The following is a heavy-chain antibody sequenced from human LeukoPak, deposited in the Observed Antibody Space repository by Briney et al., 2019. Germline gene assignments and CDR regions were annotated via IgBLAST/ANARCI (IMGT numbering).Heavy chain of an antibody. J-gene: IGHJ2*01. CDR1: GGSISSYY. CDR2: IYYSGST. D-gene: IGHD3-22*01. CDR3: ARQIRHYDSSGHEDWYFDL. Sequence: SETLSLTCTVSGGSISSYYWSWIRQPPGKGLEWIGYIYYSGSTNYNPSLKSRVTISVDTSKNQFSLKLSSVTAADTAVYYCARQIRHYDSSGHEDWYFDLWGRGTLVTVSS. V-gene: IGHV4-59*08.